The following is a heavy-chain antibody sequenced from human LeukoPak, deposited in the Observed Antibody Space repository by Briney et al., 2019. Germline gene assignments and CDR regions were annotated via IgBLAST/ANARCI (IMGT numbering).Heavy chain of an antibody. CDR1: GFTFSSYW. CDR2: IKQDGSEK. CDR3: ARVGATIEYFDY. J-gene: IGHJ4*02. V-gene: IGHV3-7*01. Sequence: GGSLRLSCAASGFTFSSYWMSWVRQAPGKGLEWVANIKQDGSEKYYVDSVKGRFTIFRDNTKNSLYLQMNSLRAEDTAVYYCARVGATIEYFDYWGQGSLVNVSS. D-gene: IGHD5-12*01.